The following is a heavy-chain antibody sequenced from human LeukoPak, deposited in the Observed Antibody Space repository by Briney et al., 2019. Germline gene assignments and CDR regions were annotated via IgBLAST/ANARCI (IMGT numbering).Heavy chain of an antibody. V-gene: IGHV3-7*03. Sequence: GGSLRLSCAASGFTFSTYWMTWVRQAPGKGLEWVANINQDGNKNYYLDSVKGRFTISRDNAKNSLYPQMNSLRAEDTAVYYCARVNRMTGYPQPWYYFDYWGQGTLVTVSS. J-gene: IGHJ4*02. D-gene: IGHD3-9*01. CDR3: ARVNRMTGYPQPWYYFDY. CDR2: INQDGNKN. CDR1: GFTFSTYW.